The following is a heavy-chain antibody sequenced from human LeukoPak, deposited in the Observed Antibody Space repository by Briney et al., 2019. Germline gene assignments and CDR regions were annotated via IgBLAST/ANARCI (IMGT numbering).Heavy chain of an antibody. CDR3: ARGAGGYDHRNWFDP. D-gene: IGHD5-12*01. V-gene: IGHV4-39*07. J-gene: IGHJ5*02. CDR2: IYYSGST. CDR1: GGSISSSSYY. Sequence: SETLSLTCTVSGGSISSSSYYWGWIRQPPGKGLEWIGSIYYSGSTYYNPSLKSRVTISVDTSKNQFSLKLSSVTAADTAVYYCARGAGGYDHRNWFDPWGQGTLVTVSS.